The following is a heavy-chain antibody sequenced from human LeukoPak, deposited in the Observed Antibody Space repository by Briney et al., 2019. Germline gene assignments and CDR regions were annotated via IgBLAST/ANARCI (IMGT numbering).Heavy chain of an antibody. CDR2: IIPILGIA. CDR3: ARDGGYYDSSGSPGMDV. CDR1: GGTFSSYA. J-gene: IGHJ6*02. V-gene: IGHV1-69*04. D-gene: IGHD3-22*01. Sequence: ASVKVSFKASGGTFSSYAISWVRQAPGQGLEWMGRIIPILGIANYAQKFQGRVTITADKSTSTAYMELSSLRSEDTAVYYCARDGGYYDSSGSPGMDVWGQGTTVTVSS.